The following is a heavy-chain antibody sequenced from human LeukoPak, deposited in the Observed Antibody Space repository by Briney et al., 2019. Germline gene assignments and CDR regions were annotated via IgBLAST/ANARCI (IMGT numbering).Heavy chain of an antibody. CDR2: ISSSGSTI. CDR3: ASPPTYHSSGYVGG. D-gene: IGHD3-22*01. J-gene: IGHJ4*02. V-gene: IGHV3-11*01. Sequence: PGGSLRLSCAASGFTFSDYYMSWIRQAPGKGLEWVSYISSSGSTIYYADSVKGRLTISRDNAKNSLYLQMNSLRAEDTAVYYCASPPTYHSSGYVGGWGQGTLVTVSS. CDR1: GFTFSDYY.